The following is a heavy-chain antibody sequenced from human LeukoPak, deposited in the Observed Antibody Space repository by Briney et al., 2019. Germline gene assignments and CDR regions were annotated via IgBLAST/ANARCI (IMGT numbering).Heavy chain of an antibody. V-gene: IGHV4-59*08. CDR2: IFHTGST. Sequence: PSETLSLTCTVSGDSITSYYWSWIRQPPGEGLEWIGYIFHTGSTNYNPSLKSRVSMSLDTSKSQISLRLNSVTAADTAVYYCAKHRFGEPRFNNWGQGSLVSVSS. CDR1: GDSITSYY. CDR3: AKHRFGEPRFNN. J-gene: IGHJ4*02. D-gene: IGHD3-10*01.